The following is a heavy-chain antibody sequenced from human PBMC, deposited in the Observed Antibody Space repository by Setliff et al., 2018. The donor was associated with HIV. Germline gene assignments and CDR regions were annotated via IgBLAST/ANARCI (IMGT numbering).Heavy chain of an antibody. D-gene: IGHD4-4*01. V-gene: IGHV4-4*02. CDR3: ARFRLYHYSNKVDY. Sequence: SETLSLTCAVSSGSISSSNWWSWVRQPPGKELEWIGEIYHNGSTNYNPSLKSRVTISVDTSKNQFSLKLSSVTAADTAVYYCARFRLYHYSNKVDYWGQGTLVTVSS. CDR2: IYHNGST. J-gene: IGHJ4*02. CDR1: SGSISSSNW.